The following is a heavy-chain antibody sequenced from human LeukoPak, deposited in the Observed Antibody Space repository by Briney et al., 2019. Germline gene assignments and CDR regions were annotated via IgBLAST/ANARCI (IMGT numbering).Heavy chain of an antibody. D-gene: IGHD1-26*01. CDR2: IKQDGSEK. CDR1: GFTFSSYW. V-gene: IGHV3-7*01. J-gene: IGHJ4*02. CDR3: ARSPGILGTNYFDY. Sequence: GGSLRLSCAASGFTFSSYWMSWVRQAPGKGLEWVANIKQDGSEKYYVDSVKGRFTISRDNAKNSLYLQMNSLRAEDTAVYYCARSPGILGTNYFDYWGQGTLVTVSS.